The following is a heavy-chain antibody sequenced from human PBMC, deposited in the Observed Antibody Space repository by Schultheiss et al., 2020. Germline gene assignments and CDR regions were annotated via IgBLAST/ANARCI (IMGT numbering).Heavy chain of an antibody. CDR1: GGSISSSSYY. Sequence: LSLTCTVSGGSISSSSYYWDWIRQPPGKGLEWIGEINHSGSTNYNPSLKSRVTISVDTSKNQFSLQLNSVTPEDTAVYYCARDLNWVIDYWGQGTLVTVSS. J-gene: IGHJ4*02. V-gene: IGHV4-39*07. CDR2: INHSGST. D-gene: IGHD3-16*01. CDR3: ARDLNWVIDY.